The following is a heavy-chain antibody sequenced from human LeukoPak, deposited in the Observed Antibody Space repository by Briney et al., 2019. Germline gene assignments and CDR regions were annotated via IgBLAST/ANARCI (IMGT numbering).Heavy chain of an antibody. CDR1: GGTFSSYA. CDR3: AREMGTAADYYGSGSPHRPPAPLDY. D-gene: IGHD3-10*01. V-gene: IGHV1-69*01. J-gene: IGHJ4*02. CDR2: IIPIFGTA. Sequence: ASVKVSCKASGGTFSSYAISWVRQAPGQGLEWMGGIIPIFGTANYAQKFQGRVTITADESTSTAYMELSSLRSEDTAVYYCAREMGTAADYYGSGSPHRPPAPLDYWGQGTLVTVSS.